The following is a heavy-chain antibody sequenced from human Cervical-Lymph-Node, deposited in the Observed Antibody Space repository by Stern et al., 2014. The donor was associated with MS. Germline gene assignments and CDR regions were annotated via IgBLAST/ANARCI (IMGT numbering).Heavy chain of an antibody. D-gene: IGHD2-15*01. CDR1: GFTFSSYG. CDR3: AKDRGLTVVVVALTHPDF. V-gene: IGHV3-30*18. Sequence: DQLVESVGGVVQPGRSLRLSCVVSGFTFSSYGMHLVRQAPGKGMEWGAVISYDGGNRLYADSVKGRFTISRDNPKNTVYLEMNSLRPEDTGLYFCAKDRGLTVVVVALTHPDFWGQGTPVTVSS. J-gene: IGHJ4*02. CDR2: ISYDGGNR.